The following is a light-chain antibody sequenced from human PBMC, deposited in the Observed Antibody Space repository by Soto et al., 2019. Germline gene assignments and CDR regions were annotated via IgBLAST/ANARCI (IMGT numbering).Light chain of an antibody. V-gene: IGKV3-15*01. CDR1: QSMGSN. CDR3: QQFHNWPRT. J-gene: IGKJ1*01. CDR2: GAS. Sequence: EIVMTQSPSTMSVSPGERSTLSCMASQSMGSNVAWYQQKPGQAPRLLIYGASTRAAGIPARFSGSGSGTEFTLTITSLQSEDFAVYYCQQFHNWPRTFGQGTKVDI.